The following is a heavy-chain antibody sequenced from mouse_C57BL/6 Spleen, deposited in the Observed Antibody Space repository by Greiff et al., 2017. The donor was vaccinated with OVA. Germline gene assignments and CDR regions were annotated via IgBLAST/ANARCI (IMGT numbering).Heavy chain of an antibody. CDR3: ARCHNYHSNRGYFDV. Sequence: QVQLKQSGAELVRPGTSVKVSCKASGYAFTNYLIEWVKQRPGQGLEWIGVINPGSGGTNYNEKFKGKATLTADKSSSTAYMQLSSLTSEDSAVYFGARCHNYHSNRGYFDVWGTGTTVTVSS. J-gene: IGHJ1*03. CDR1: GYAFTNYL. V-gene: IGHV1-54*01. CDR2: INPGSGGT. D-gene: IGHD2-5*01.